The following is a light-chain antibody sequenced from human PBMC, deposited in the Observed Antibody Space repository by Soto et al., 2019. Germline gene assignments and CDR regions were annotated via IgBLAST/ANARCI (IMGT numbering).Light chain of an antibody. Sequence: QPVLTQSASASASLGSSVKLTCTLSSGHSSNVIAWHQQQPGKAPRYLMKLEGSGSYTKGSGVPDRFSGSSSGADRYLTISNLQSEDEAGYYCEAWDMNTRLFGGGTKLTVL. CDR2: LEGSGSY. CDR3: EAWDMNTRL. V-gene: IGLV4-60*03. J-gene: IGLJ3*02. CDR1: SGHSSNV.